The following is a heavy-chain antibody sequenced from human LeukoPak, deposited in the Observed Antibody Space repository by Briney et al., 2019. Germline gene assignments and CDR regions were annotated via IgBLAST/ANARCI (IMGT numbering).Heavy chain of an antibody. CDR3: ARRDYAAWFHP. V-gene: IGHV4-39*01. CDR2: VYYSGST. CDR1: GDSITSGAFY. J-gene: IGHJ5*02. Sequence: PSETLSLTCNVSGDSITSGAFYWAWIRQSPGKGLEWIGNVYYSGSTQYNPSLRGRVSISMDKTKNQFSLNLNSVSVTDTAIYYCARRDYAAWFHPLGQGTLVTVSS. D-gene: IGHD4/OR15-4a*01.